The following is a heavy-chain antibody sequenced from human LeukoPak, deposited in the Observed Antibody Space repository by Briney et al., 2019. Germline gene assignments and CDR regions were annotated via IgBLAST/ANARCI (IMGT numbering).Heavy chain of an antibody. J-gene: IGHJ4*02. D-gene: IGHD1-1*01. V-gene: IGHV3-23*01. CDR2: VSGRSGTT. CDR3: ALFSDNRYLMYYFDS. CDR1: GFSLTMYA. Sequence: PGGSLRLSCAASGFSLTMYAMSWVRQAPGKWLEWVSGVSGRSGTTYYADSVKGRFTISRDTSKNTLYLQMNSLRAEDTATYYCALFSDNRYLMYYFDSWGQGTLVTVSS.